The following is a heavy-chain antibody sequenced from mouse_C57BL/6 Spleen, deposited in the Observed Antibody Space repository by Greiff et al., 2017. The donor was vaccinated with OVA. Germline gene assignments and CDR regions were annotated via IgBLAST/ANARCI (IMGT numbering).Heavy chain of an antibody. J-gene: IGHJ2*01. V-gene: IGHV14-2*01. D-gene: IGHD1-1*01. CDR2: IDPEDGET. Sequence: EVQRVESGAELVKPGASVMLSCTASGFNIKDYYMHWVKQRTEQGLEWIGRIDPEDGETKYAPKFQGKATITADTSSNTAYLQLSSLTSEDTAVYYCARSFFITTVVAPFDYWGQGTTLTVSS. CDR1: GFNIKDYY. CDR3: ARSFFITTVVAPFDY.